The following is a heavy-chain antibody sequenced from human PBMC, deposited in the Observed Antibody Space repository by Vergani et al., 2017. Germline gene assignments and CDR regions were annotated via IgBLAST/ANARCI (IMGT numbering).Heavy chain of an antibody. D-gene: IGHD3-16*01. V-gene: IGHV3-21*01. CDR2: ISSSSSYI. J-gene: IGHJ6*03. Sequence: EVQLVESGGGLVKPGGSLRLSCAASGFTFSSYSMNWVRQAPGKGLEWVSSISSSSSYINYADSVKGRFTISRDNAKNYLYLQMNSLRAEDTAVYYCATDTPPDLLGGSYYYYMDFWGKGTTVTVSS. CDR3: ATDTPPDLLGGSYYYYMDF. CDR1: GFTFSSYS.